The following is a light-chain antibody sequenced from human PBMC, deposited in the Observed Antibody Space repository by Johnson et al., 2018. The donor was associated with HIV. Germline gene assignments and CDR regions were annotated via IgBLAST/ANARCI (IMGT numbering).Light chain of an antibody. CDR3: GTWDSSLGAEV. J-gene: IGLJ1*01. V-gene: IGLV1-51*02. CDR1: SSNIGNNY. CDR2: ENN. Sequence: QAALTQPPSVSAAPGQKVTISCSGSSSNIGNNYVSWYQQLPGTAPKLLIYENNKRPSGIPDRFSGSKSGTSATLGITGLQTGDAADYYCGTWDSSLGAEVFGTGTKVTVL.